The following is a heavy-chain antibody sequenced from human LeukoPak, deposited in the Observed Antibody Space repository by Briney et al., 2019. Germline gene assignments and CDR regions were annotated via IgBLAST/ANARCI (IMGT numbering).Heavy chain of an antibody. J-gene: IGHJ1*01. V-gene: IGHV4-4*07. Sequence: SETLSLTCTVSGGSISSYYWSWIRQPAGKGLEWIGRIYTSGSTNYNPSLKSRVTMSVDTSKNQFSLKLSSVTAADTAVYYCARDPYDSQHDGAEYFQHWGQGTLVTVSS. CDR1: GGSISSYY. CDR3: ARDPYDSQHDGAEYFQH. D-gene: IGHD3-22*01. CDR2: IYTSGST.